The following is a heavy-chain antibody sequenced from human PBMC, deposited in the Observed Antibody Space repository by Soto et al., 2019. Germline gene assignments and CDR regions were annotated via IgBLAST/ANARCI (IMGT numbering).Heavy chain of an antibody. D-gene: IGHD3-3*01. CDR2: IYYSGST. CDR3: ASVPFVEDLYEQYYFDY. CDR1: GGSISSGDYY. J-gene: IGHJ4*02. V-gene: IGHV4-30-4*01. Sequence: QVQLQESGPGLVKPSQTLSLTCTVSGGSISSGDYYWSWIRQPPGKGLGWIGYIYYSGSTYYNPSLKSRVTISVDTSKHQFSLKLSSGTAADTAVYYCASVPFVEDLYEQYYFDYWGQGTLVTVCS.